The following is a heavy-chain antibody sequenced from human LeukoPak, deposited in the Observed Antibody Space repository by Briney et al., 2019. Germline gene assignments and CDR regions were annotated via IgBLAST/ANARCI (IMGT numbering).Heavy chain of an antibody. V-gene: IGHV4-34*01. J-gene: IGHJ6*03. CDR3: ARARQPKYYYYYMDV. D-gene: IGHD1-1*01. Sequence: SETLSLTCAVYGGSFSGYYWSWIRQPPGKGLEWIGEINHSGSTNYNPSLKSRVTISVDTSKNQFSLKLGSVTAADTAVYYCARARQPKYYYYYMDVWGKGTTVTVSS. CDR1: GGSFSGYY. CDR2: INHSGST.